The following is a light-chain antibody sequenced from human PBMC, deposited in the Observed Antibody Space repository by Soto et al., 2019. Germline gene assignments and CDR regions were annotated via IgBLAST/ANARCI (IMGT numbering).Light chain of an antibody. V-gene: IGKV3-20*01. J-gene: IGKJ2*01. CDR2: GAS. Sequence: EIVLTQSPGTLSLSPGERATLSCRASQSVSGSFLAWYQQKPGQAPRLLIYGASSRATGIPARFSGSGSGTDFTLTISRLEPEDFAVYYCHQYDSSPHTFGRGTKLEIK. CDR1: QSVSGSF. CDR3: HQYDSSPHT.